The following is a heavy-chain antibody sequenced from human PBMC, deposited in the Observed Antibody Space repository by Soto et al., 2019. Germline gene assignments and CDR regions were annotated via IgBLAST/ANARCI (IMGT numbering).Heavy chain of an antibody. CDR2: IWYDGSNK. J-gene: IGHJ5*02. V-gene: IGHV3-33*01. D-gene: IGHD6-13*01. CDR1: GFTFSSYG. Sequence: QVQLVESGGGVVQPGRSLRLSCAASGFTFSSYGMHWVRQAPGKGLEWVAVIWYDGSNKYYADSVKGRFTISRDNSKKTLYLQMNSLRAEDTAVYYCARGVFIGGYSSSWYGTFGWFDPWGQGTLVTVSS. CDR3: ARGVFIGGYSSSWYGTFGWFDP.